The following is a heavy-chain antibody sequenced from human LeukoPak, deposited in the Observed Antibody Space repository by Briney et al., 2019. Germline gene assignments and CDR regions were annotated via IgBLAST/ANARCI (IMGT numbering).Heavy chain of an antibody. CDR3: ARKSRDYFDY. CDR2: ISSSSSYI. Sequence: PGGSLRLSCAASGFTFSSYSMNWVRQAPGKGLEWVSSISSSSSYIYYADSVKGRLTISRDNAKNSLYLQMDSLRAEDTAVYYCARKSRDYFDYWGQGTLVTVSS. V-gene: IGHV3-21*01. CDR1: GFTFSSYS. J-gene: IGHJ4*02.